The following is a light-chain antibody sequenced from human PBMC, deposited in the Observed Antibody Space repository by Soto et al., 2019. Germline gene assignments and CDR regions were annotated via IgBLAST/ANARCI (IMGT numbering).Light chain of an antibody. V-gene: IGLV1-40*01. Sequence: QSVLPQPPSVSGAPGQRVTISCTGSSSDIGAGYDVHWYQQLPGTAPKLLIYGNNNRPSGVPDRFSGSKSGTSASLAITGLQAEDEADYYCQSYDSSLSGYVFGTRTKLTVL. CDR2: GNN. J-gene: IGLJ1*01. CDR1: SSDIGAGYD. CDR3: QSYDSSLSGYV.